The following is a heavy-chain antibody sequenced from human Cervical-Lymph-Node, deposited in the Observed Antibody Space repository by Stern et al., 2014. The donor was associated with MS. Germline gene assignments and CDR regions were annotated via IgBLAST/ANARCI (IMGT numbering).Heavy chain of an antibody. Sequence: QVQLQESGPGLVKPSETLSLTCTVSGGSISSSSYYWGWIRQPPGKGLEWIGSIYYSGSTYYNPSLKSRVTIYVDTSKNQFSLKLSSVTAADTAVYYCARWAYSSGWYNWFDPWGQGTLVTVSS. J-gene: IGHJ5*02. CDR3: ARWAYSSGWYNWFDP. D-gene: IGHD3-22*01. CDR1: GGSISSSSYY. CDR2: IYYSGST. V-gene: IGHV4-39*01.